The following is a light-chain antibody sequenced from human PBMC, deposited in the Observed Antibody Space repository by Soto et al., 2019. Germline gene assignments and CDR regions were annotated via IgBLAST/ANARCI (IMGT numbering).Light chain of an antibody. J-gene: IGLJ1*01. V-gene: IGLV2-14*03. CDR3: CSYTTSNTRQIV. CDR1: SSDVGGYNY. Sequence: QSVLTQPASVSGSPGQSITISCTGTSSDVGGYNYVSWYQHHPGNAPKLMIYDVSNRPSGVSNRFSGSKSGNTASLTISGLQPEDEADYYCCSYTTSNTRQIVFGTGTKVTVL. CDR2: DVS.